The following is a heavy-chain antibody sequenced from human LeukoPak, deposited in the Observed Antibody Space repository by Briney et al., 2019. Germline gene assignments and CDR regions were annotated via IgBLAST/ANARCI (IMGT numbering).Heavy chain of an antibody. J-gene: IGHJ4*02. CDR1: GFTFSSYG. Sequence: QTGGSLRLSCAASGFTFSSYGMHWVRQAPGKGLEWVAFIRYDGSNKYYADSVKGRFTISRDNSKNTLYLQMNSLRAEDTAVYYCAKDPQWRSSPLGGDYWGQGTLVTVSS. CDR2: IRYDGSNK. V-gene: IGHV3-30*02. D-gene: IGHD1-26*01. CDR3: AKDPQWRSSPLGGDY.